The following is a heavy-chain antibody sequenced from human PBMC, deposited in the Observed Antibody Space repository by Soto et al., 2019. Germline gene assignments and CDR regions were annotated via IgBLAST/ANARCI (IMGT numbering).Heavy chain of an antibody. V-gene: IGHV5-10-1*01. D-gene: IGHD3-22*01. Sequence: PGESLKISCQGSGYSFAGYWITWVRQKPGKGLEWMGRIGPSDSQTYYSPSFRGHVTISVTKSITTVFLQWSSLRASDTAMYYCARQIYDSDTGPNFQYYFDSWGQGTPVTVSS. CDR1: GYSFAGYW. CDR3: ARQIYDSDTGPNFQYYFDS. J-gene: IGHJ4*02. CDR2: IGPSDSQT.